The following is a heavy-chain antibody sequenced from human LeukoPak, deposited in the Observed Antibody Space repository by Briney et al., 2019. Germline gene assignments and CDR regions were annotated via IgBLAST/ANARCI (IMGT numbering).Heavy chain of an antibody. CDR1: GFTLSSNY. CDR3: AKNQLPVVVPAAMDY. J-gene: IGHJ4*02. V-gene: IGHV3-23*01. CDR2: ISGSGGST. D-gene: IGHD2-2*01. Sequence: GGSLRLSCAASGFTLSSNYMSWVRQAPGEGLEWVSAISGSGGSTYYADSVKGRFTISRDNSKNTLYLQMNSLRAEDTAVYYCAKNQLPVVVPAAMDYWGQGTLVTVSS.